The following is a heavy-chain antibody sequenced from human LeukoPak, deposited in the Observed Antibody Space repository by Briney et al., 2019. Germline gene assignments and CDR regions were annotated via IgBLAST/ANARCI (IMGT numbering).Heavy chain of an antibody. CDR3: ARDVLRYSSGSYFDY. J-gene: IGHJ4*02. CDR2: IYTSGST. Sequence: SETLSLTCTVYTGSISSYYWSWIRQPAGKGLEWIGRIYTSGSTNYNPSLKSRVTMSVDTSKNQFSLKLSSVTAADTAVYYCARDVLRYSSGSYFDYWGQGTLVTVSS. D-gene: IGHD3-9*01. V-gene: IGHV4-4*07. CDR1: TGSISSYY.